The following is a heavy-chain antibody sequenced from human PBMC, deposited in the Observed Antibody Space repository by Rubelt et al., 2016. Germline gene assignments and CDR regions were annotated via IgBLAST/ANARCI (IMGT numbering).Heavy chain of an antibody. CDR1: GGSISSSSYY. CDR3: ARDGSGWDASAFDI. CDR2: IYYSGST. D-gene: IGHD6-19*01. J-gene: IGHJ3*02. Sequence: QLQLQESGPGLVKPSETLSLTCTVSGGSISSSSYYWGWIRQPPGKGLEWIGSIYYSGSTCYNPSLKGRVTMSVDTSKNQFFLKLSSVTAADTAVYYCARDGSGWDASAFDIWGQGTMVTVSS. V-gene: IGHV4-39*07.